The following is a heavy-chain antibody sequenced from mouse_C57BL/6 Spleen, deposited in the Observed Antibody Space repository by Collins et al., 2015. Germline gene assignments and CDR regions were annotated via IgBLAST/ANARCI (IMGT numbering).Heavy chain of an antibody. CDR3: TGSPYWYLDV. Sequence: EVKLEESGGGLVQPGGSMKLSCAASGFTFSDAWMDWVRQSPEKGLEWVAEIRNKANNHATYYAESVKGRFTISRDDSKRRVYLQMNSLGAEDTGIYYCTGSPYWYLDVWGTGTTVAVSS. J-gene: IGHJ1*03. CDR1: GFTFSDAW. CDR2: IRNKANNHAT. V-gene: IGHV6-6*01. D-gene: IGHD1-1*02.